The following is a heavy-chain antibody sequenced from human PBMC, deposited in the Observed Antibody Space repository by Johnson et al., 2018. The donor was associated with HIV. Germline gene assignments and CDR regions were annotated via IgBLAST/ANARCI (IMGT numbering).Heavy chain of an antibody. J-gene: IGHJ3*02. CDR3: ARVRVGAFDI. D-gene: IGHD1-26*01. Sequence: MQLVESGGGLVQPGGSLRLSCAASGFTVSSDYMTWVRQAPGKGLEWVSIIYSGGSTYYTRSVQGRFTISRDNSKNMLFLQINSLRVEDTAVYYCARVRVGAFDIWGQGTMVTVSS. CDR2: IYSGGST. CDR1: GFTVSSDY. V-gene: IGHV3-66*02.